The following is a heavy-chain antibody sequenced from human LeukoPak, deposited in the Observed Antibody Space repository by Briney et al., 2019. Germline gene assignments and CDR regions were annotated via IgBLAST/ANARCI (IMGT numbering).Heavy chain of an antibody. CDR3: AKDHEAYGDYGKTDY. D-gene: IGHD4-17*01. J-gene: IGHJ4*02. CDR2: IRYDGSNK. Sequence: PGGTLRLSCAASGFTFSSYGMHWVRQAPGKGLEWVAFIRYDGSNKYYADSVKGRFTISRDNSKNTLYLQMNSLRADDTAVYYCAKDHEAYGDYGKTDYWGQGTLVTVSS. CDR1: GFTFSSYG. V-gene: IGHV3-30*02.